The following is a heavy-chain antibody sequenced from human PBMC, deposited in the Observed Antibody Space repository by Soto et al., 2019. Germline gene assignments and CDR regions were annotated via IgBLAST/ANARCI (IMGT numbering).Heavy chain of an antibody. Sequence: QLQLQESCPGLVKPSETLSLTCTVSGGSISSSSYYWGWIRHPPGKGLEWIGRIYDSGSTYYNPSLKWRVTISVDTSKNQFSLKLSSVTAADTAVYYCARRYCSSTSCDYNWFDPWGQGTLVTVSS. D-gene: IGHD2-2*01. CDR1: GGSISSSSYY. CDR3: ARRYCSSTSCDYNWFDP. CDR2: IYDSGST. J-gene: IGHJ5*02. V-gene: IGHV4-39*01.